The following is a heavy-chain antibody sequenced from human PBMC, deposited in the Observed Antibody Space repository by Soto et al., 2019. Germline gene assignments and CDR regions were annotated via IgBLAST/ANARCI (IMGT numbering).Heavy chain of an antibody. Sequence: LETLSLTCTVSGGSISSSSYYWGWIRQPPGKGLEWIGSIYYSGSTYYNPSLKGRVTISVDTSKNQFSLKLSSVTAADTAVYYCARLGYYGSGSYYKLYLLGDYWGQGTLVTVSS. CDR2: IYYSGST. D-gene: IGHD3-10*01. CDR3: ARLGYYGSGSYYKLYLLGDY. V-gene: IGHV4-39*01. J-gene: IGHJ4*02. CDR1: GGSISSSSYY.